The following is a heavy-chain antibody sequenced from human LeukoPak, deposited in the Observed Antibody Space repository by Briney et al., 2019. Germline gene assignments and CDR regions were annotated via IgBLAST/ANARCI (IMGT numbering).Heavy chain of an antibody. CDR1: GCTFSNYA. Sequence: PGGSLTLSCVASGCTFSNYAMSWVRQPPGKGLEWVSGINGSGDTTYYADSVKRRLTISRDNSKNTLYLQMNSLRAEDTAVYYCAKFYYDFWSGYPYYFDYWRQGTLVTVSS. CDR2: INGSGDTT. CDR3: AKFYYDFWSGYPYYFDY. V-gene: IGHV3-23*01. D-gene: IGHD3-3*01. J-gene: IGHJ4*02.